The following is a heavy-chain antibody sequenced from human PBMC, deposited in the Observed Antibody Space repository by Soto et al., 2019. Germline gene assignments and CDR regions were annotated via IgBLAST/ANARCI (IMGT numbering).Heavy chain of an antibody. D-gene: IGHD3-10*01. Sequence: SETLSLTCAVYGGSFSGYYWSWIRQPPGKGLEWIGEINHSGSTNYNMSLKSRVTISVDTSKNQFSLKLSSVTAADTAVYYCAREWGHYYGSGSYYGSPDYYYYGMDVWGQGTTVTVSS. CDR1: GGSFSGYY. CDR2: INHSGST. V-gene: IGHV4-34*01. CDR3: AREWGHYYGSGSYYGSPDYYYYGMDV. J-gene: IGHJ6*02.